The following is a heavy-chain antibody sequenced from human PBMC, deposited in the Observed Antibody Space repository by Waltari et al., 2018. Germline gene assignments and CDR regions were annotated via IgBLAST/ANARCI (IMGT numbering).Heavy chain of an antibody. D-gene: IGHD5-12*01. V-gene: IGHV3-23*01. CDR2: LSGSGATT. CDR3: AKAFRGYSGSYFDS. J-gene: IGHJ4*02. CDR1: GFSFGGFA. Sequence: RLSCAASGFSFGGFAINWVRQAPGKGLEWVSVLSGSGATTYYADSVRGRFTVSRDNNRNTVYLQMNSLRAEDTAVYYCAKAFRGYSGSYFDSWGRGTLVAVSS.